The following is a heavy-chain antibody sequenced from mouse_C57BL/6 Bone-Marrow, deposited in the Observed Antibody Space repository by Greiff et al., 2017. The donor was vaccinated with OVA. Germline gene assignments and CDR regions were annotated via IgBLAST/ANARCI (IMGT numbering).Heavy chain of an antibody. V-gene: IGHV5-4*01. CDR3: ARDRGTGRYFDV. CDR2: ISDGGSYT. J-gene: IGHJ1*03. Sequence: DVMLVESGGGLVKPGGSLKLSCAASGFTFSSYAMSWVRQTPEKRLEWVATISDGGSYTYYPDNVKGRFTISRDNAKNNLYLQMSHLKSEDTAMYYCARDRGTGRYFDVWGTGTTVTVSS. D-gene: IGHD4-1*01. CDR1: GFTFSSYA.